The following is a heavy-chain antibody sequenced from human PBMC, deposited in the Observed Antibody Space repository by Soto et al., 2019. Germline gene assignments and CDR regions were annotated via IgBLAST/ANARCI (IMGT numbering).Heavy chain of an antibody. V-gene: IGHV3-11*06. CDR3: ARGGVKGTTSRGQVYN. Sequence: QVQVVESGGGLVKPGGSLRLSCAASGFTFSDYYMSWIRQAPGKGLEWVSFISSSSDSTKYADSVKGLFTISRDNAKNSLYLQLNSLRAEDTAVYYCARGGVKGTTSRGQVYNWGQGTLVTVSS. J-gene: IGHJ4*02. CDR2: ISSSSDST. CDR1: GFTFSDYY. D-gene: IGHD1-7*01.